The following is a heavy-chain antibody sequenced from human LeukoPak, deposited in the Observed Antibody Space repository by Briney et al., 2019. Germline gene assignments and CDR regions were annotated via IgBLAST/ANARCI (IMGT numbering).Heavy chain of an antibody. CDR2: ISSSSSYI. CDR3: ARDTSGYYDY. Sequence: PGGSLRLSCAASGFTFSSYSMNWVRQAPGKGLEWVSSISSSSSYIYYADSVKGRFTISRDNAKNSLYLQMNSVRAEDTAVYYCARDTSGYYDYWGQGALVTASS. D-gene: IGHD2-15*01. J-gene: IGHJ4*02. V-gene: IGHV3-21*01. CDR1: GFTFSSYS.